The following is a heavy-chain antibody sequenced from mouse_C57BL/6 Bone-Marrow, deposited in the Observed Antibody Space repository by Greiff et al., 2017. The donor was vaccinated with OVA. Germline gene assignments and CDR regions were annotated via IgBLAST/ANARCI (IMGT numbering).Heavy chain of an antibody. Sequence: VQLQQSGGDLVKPGGSLKLSCAASGFTFSSYGMSWVRQTPDKRLEWVATISSGGSYTYYPDSVKGRFTISRDNAKNTLYLQRSSLKSEDTAMYYCARRAVEFAYWGQGTLVTVSA. D-gene: IGHD1-1*01. CDR1: GFTFSSYG. CDR2: ISSGGSYT. CDR3: ARRAVEFAY. J-gene: IGHJ3*01. V-gene: IGHV5-6*01.